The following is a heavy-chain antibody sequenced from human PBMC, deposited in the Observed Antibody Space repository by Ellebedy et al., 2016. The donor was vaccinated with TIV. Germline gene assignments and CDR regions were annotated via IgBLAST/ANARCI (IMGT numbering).Heavy chain of an antibody. CDR1: GFTFSSYW. CDR3: ARDGSGSYYFFTFWFDP. CDR2: IKQDGSEK. J-gene: IGHJ5*02. Sequence: GGSLRLSXAASGFTFSSYWMSWVRQAPGKGLEWVANIKQDGSEKYYVDSVKGRFTISRDNAKNSLYLQMNSLRAEDTAVYYCARDGSGSYYFFTFWFDPWGQGTLVTVSS. V-gene: IGHV3-7*01. D-gene: IGHD3-10*01.